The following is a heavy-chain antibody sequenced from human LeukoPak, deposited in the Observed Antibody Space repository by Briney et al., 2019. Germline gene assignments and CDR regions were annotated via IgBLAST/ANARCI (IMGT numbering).Heavy chain of an antibody. J-gene: IGHJ6*02. CDR2: INHSGST. Sequence: PSETLSLTCAVYGGSFSGYYWSWIRQPPGKGLEWIGEINHSGSTNYNPSLKSRVTISVDTSKNQFSLKLSSVTAADTAVYYCARVARQLVYYYYYYGMDVWGQGTTVTVSS. CDR1: GGSFSGYY. D-gene: IGHD6-13*01. V-gene: IGHV4-34*01. CDR3: ARVARQLVYYYYYYGMDV.